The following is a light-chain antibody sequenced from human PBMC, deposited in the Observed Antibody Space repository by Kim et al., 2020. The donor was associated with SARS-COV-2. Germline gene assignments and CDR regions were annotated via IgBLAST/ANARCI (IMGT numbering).Light chain of an antibody. CDR3: HQYNTRPPWT. V-gene: IGKV3-15*01. CDR2: HAS. J-gene: IGKJ1*01. Sequence: SPGDKASLSCRVSKDVGVDLAWYQQRPGQVPRLLIYHASSRATDVPARFSGSGSGTDFTLTITSVQSEDFVFYYCHQYNTRPPWTFGQGTKVDIK. CDR1: KDVGVD.